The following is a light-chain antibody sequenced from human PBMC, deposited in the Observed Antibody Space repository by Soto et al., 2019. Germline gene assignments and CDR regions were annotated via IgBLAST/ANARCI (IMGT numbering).Light chain of an antibody. CDR3: AAWDDSLSGGV. CDR1: SSNIGSNY. CDR2: RNN. J-gene: IGLJ1*01. Sequence: QSVLTQPPSASGTPGQRVTISCSGSSSNIGSNYVYWYQQLPGTAPKLLIYRNNQRPSGVPDRFSGSKSGTSASLAFSGFRSEDEADYYCAAWDDSLSGGVFGTGTKVTVL. V-gene: IGLV1-47*01.